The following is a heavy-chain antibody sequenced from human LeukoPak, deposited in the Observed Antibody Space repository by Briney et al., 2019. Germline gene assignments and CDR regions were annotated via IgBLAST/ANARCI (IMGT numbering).Heavy chain of an antibody. J-gene: IGHJ6*03. Sequence: GGSLRLSCAASGFTFSRYETNWVRQAPGKGLVWVSYISSSGNTIYYADSVKGRFTISRDNAKNSLYLQMNSLRAEDTAVYYCASAGHYGDYFYYYMDVWGKGTTVTVSS. CDR2: ISSSGNTI. CDR1: GFTFSRYE. D-gene: IGHD4-17*01. CDR3: ASAGHYGDYFYYYMDV. V-gene: IGHV3-48*03.